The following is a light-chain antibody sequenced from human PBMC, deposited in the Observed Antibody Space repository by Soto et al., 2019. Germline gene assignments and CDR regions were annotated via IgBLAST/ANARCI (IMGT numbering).Light chain of an antibody. CDR1: QGISNF. J-gene: IGKJ5*01. Sequence: DIQITHSAAALSASVIYRVTITCRASQGISNFLAWFQQKPGKAPKSLIFAASSLHSGVPSRFSGSGSGTDFTLTISSLQPEDFGTYYCQHYNGYPQTFGQGTRLEIK. CDR2: AAS. CDR3: QHYNGYPQT. V-gene: IGKV1-16*01.